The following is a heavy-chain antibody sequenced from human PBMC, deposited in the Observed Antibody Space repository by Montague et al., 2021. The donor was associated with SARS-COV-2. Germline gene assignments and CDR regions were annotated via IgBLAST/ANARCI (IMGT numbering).Heavy chain of an antibody. D-gene: IGHD5-12*01. CDR2: IYYSGST. J-gene: IGHJ4*02. CDR3: ARGPTNNIGMVATRLDY. CDR1: GGSISTYY. Sequence: SETLSLTCTVSGGSISTYYWSWIRQPPGKGLEWIGYIYYSGSTNYNPSLKSRVTISVDTSNNQFSLKLTSATAADTAVYYCARGPTNNIGMVATRLDYWGQGTLVTVSS. V-gene: IGHV4-59*12.